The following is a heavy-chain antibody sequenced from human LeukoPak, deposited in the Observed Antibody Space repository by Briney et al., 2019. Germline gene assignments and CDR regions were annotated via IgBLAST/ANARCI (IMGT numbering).Heavy chain of an antibody. Sequence: SETLSLTCTVSGGSINSYYWSWIRQPPGKGLEWIGYIYNSGNTNYNPSLKSRVTMSVDTSKNQFSLKLSSVTAADTAVYYCARDHYGSGSYYNAFPYFDYWGQGTLVTVSS. D-gene: IGHD3-10*01. J-gene: IGHJ4*02. CDR2: IYNSGNT. CDR1: GGSINSYY. V-gene: IGHV4-59*12. CDR3: ARDHYGSGSYYNAFPYFDY.